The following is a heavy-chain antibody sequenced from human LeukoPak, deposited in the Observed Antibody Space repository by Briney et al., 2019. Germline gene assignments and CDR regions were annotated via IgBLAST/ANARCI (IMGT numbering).Heavy chain of an antibody. CDR1: GFTFSSYA. J-gene: IGHJ4*02. CDR2: ISYDGSNK. D-gene: IGHD3-9*01. CDR3: ARGPRKYFDWLSGVDY. Sequence: GGSLRLSCAASGFTFSSYAIHWVRQAPGKGLEWVAVISYDGSNKYYADSVKGRFTISRDNSKNTLYLQMNSLRAEDTAVYYCARGPRKYFDWLSGVDYWGQGTLVTVSS. V-gene: IGHV3-30-3*01.